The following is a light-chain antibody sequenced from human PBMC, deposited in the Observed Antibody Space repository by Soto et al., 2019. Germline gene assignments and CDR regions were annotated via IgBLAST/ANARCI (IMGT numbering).Light chain of an antibody. Sequence: DIQMTQSPSTLSASVGDRVTITCRASQSVSGWLAWYQQRPGRVPNLLIYKASILQRGVPSRFSGSGFGTEFTLTISTLQPDDFATYYCQQYDSYPLTFSGGTKVDIK. CDR1: QSVSGW. J-gene: IGKJ4*01. CDR3: QQYDSYPLT. CDR2: KAS. V-gene: IGKV1-5*03.